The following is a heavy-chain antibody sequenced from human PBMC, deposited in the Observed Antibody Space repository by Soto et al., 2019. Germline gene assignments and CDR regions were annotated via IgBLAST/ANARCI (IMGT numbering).Heavy chain of an antibody. CDR3: ARDAITMVRGVITPGGMDV. J-gene: IGHJ6*02. CDR1: GFTFSSYW. D-gene: IGHD3-10*01. V-gene: IGHV3-7*03. CDR2: IKQDGSEK. Sequence: GGSLRLSCAASGFTFSSYWMSWVRQAPGKGLEWVANIKQDGSEKYYVDSVKGRFTISRDNAKNSLYLQMNSLRAEDTAVYYCARDAITMVRGVITPGGMDVWGQGTPVTVS.